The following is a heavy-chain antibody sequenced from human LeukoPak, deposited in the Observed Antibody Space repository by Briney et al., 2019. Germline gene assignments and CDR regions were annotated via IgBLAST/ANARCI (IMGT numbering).Heavy chain of an antibody. CDR1: EFTFSTSW. J-gene: IGHJ1*01. Sequence: PGGSLRLSCTVSEFTFSTSWMNWVRQAPGKGLEWVANLNPDGSVGRYVDSVKGRFSVPRDNGQNTGYLQMNSLRVDDTGVYFCLAWASPTPYWGPGTPVAVSS. V-gene: IGHV3-7*02. CDR3: LAWASPTPY. CDR2: LNPDGSVG. D-gene: IGHD1-26*01.